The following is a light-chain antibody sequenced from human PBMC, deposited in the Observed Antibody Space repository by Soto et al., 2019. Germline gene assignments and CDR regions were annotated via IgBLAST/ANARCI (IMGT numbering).Light chain of an antibody. V-gene: IGLV6-57*01. CDR3: QCDTGSHWV. Sequence: NFMLTQPHSMSGSPGETVTISCTRSSGSVASNNVQWYQQPPGSSPTTVIFEGNQRHSGVPDRCSCSIDTSSNSAPPSISGLTDEDEADYYCQCDTGSHWVFGGGTQLTVL. J-gene: IGLJ3*02. CDR2: EGN. CDR1: SGSVASNN.